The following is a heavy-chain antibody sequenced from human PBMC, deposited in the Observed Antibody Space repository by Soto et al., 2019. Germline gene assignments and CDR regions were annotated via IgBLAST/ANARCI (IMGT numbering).Heavy chain of an antibody. CDR1: GFTFSSYD. J-gene: IGHJ4*02. CDR2: IGTAGDT. V-gene: IGHV3-13*01. D-gene: IGHD2-2*02. Sequence: PGGSLRLSCAASGFTFSSYDMHWVRQATGKGLEWVSAIGTAGDTYYPGSVKGRFTISRENAKNSLYLQMNSLRAEDTAVYYCARAPAYCSSTSCHNTFDYWGQGTLVTVSS. CDR3: ARAPAYCSSTSCHNTFDY.